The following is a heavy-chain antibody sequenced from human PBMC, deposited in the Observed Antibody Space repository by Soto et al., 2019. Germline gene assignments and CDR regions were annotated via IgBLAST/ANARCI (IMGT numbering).Heavy chain of an antibody. CDR2: IYYSGST. J-gene: IGHJ5*02. V-gene: IGHV4-39*01. Sequence: SETLSLTCTVSGGSISSSSYYWGWIRQPPGKGLEWIGSIYYSGSTYYNPSLKSRVTISVDTSKNQFSLKLSSVTAADTAVYYCARLASGSNWFDPWGQGTLVTVSS. CDR3: ARLASGSNWFDP. CDR1: GGSISSSSYY. D-gene: IGHD1-26*01.